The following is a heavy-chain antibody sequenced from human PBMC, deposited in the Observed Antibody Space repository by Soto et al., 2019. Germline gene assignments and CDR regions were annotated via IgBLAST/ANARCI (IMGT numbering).Heavy chain of an antibody. V-gene: IGHV4-59*08. D-gene: IGHD2-2*01. Sequence: SETLSLTCTVSGGSISSYYWSWIRQPPGKGLEWIGYIYYSGSTNYNPSLKSRVTISVDTSKNQFYLKLSSVTAADTAVYYCARQGTRSVYYFDYWGQGTLVTVSS. CDR1: GGSISSYY. CDR3: ARQGTRSVYYFDY. J-gene: IGHJ4*02. CDR2: IYYSGST.